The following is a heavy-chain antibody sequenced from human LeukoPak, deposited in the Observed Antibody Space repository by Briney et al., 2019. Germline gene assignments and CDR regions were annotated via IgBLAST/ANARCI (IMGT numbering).Heavy chain of an antibody. V-gene: IGHV3-23*01. Sequence: GGSLRLSCAASEFTFSTYAMSWVRQAPGKGLEWVSSISSSGGSTYYADSVKGRFTISRDNSKDTLYLQMNSLRAEDTAVYYCAKNSVRSGYYYGYWGQGTLVTVSS. CDR2: ISSSGGST. J-gene: IGHJ4*02. CDR3: AKNSVRSGYYYGY. CDR1: EFTFSTYA. D-gene: IGHD3-22*01.